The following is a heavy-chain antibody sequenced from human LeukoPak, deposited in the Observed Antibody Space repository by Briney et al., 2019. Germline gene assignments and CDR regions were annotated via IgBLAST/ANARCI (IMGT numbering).Heavy chain of an antibody. V-gene: IGHV1-18*04. J-gene: IGHJ4*02. Sequence: ASVKVSCKASGYTFTGYYMHWVRQAPGQGLEWMGWINPNSGNTHYAQKLQGRVTMTTDTSTSTVYMELRSLRSDDTAVYYCARSPHILTGENFDYWGQGTLVTVSS. CDR3: ARSPHILTGENFDY. CDR1: GYTFTGYY. CDR2: INPNSGNT. D-gene: IGHD3-9*01.